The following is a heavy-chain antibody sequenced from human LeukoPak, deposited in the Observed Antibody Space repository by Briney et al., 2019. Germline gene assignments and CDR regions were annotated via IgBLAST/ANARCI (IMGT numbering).Heavy chain of an antibody. CDR1: GFTFTTYK. D-gene: IGHD1/OR15-1a*01. V-gene: IGHV3-21*01. J-gene: IGHJ3*02. CDR3: ARVLDITGTIFDAFDI. Sequence: GGSLRLSCAASGFTFTTYKMNWVRQAPGKGLEWVSSISGSGTYMYYADSLKGRFTISRDNAKNSLYLQVNSLRAEDTAVYYCARVLDITGTIFDAFDIWGQGTMVTVSS. CDR2: ISGSGTYM.